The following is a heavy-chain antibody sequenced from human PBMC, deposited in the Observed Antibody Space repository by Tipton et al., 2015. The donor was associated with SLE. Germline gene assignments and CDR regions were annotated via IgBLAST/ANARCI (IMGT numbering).Heavy chain of an antibody. CDR3: ARPKNGAVSKWELDS. D-gene: IGHD1-26*01. CDR2: VFASGAT. CDR1: GESISSGRYY. V-gene: IGHV4-61*02. Sequence: LRLSCTLSGESISSGRYYWSWIRQPAGKGLEWIGRVFASGATNYNPSLESRVAISVDTSKNQFSLRVDSVTATDTAVYYCARPKNGAVSKWELDSWGQGTRVTVSS. J-gene: IGHJ4*02.